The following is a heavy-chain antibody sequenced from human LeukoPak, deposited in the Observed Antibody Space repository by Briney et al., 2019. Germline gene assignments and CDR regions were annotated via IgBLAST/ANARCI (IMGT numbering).Heavy chain of an antibody. CDR1: GGPISDYY. V-gene: IGHV4-59*08. CDR2: YYYSGST. J-gene: IGHJ4*02. Sequence: SETLSLTCTVSGGPISDYYWSWIPQTPGKGVERIGNYYYSGSTIYNPSLKSRVTISVDTSKKQFSLKLSSVTAADTAVYYCANYHAYSNFQGAYYLDYWGQGTLVTVSS. D-gene: IGHD4-11*01. CDR3: ANYHAYSNFQGAYYLDY.